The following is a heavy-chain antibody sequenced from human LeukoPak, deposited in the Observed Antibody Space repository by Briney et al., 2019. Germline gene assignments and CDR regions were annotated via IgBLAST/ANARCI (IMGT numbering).Heavy chain of an antibody. V-gene: IGHV4-38-2*02. CDR3: ARGGLDTAMI. CDR2: ICQSGNT. Sequence: SETLSLTCSVSGYSISSGFCWGWIRQFPGKGLEWIGSICQSGNTYYNPSLKSRVTISVETSKNQFSLKLNSVTAADTAVYYCARGGLDTAMIWGQGTLVTVSS. CDR1: GYSISSGFC. D-gene: IGHD5-18*01. J-gene: IGHJ1*01.